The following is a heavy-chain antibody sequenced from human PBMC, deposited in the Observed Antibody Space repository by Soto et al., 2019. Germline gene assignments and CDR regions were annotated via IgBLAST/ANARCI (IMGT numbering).Heavy chain of an antibody. CDR3: AKERVPTAIRYYYYGMDV. CDR2: ISGSGVST. J-gene: IGHJ6*02. D-gene: IGHD2-2*02. CDR1: GFTFSSYA. V-gene: IGHV3-23*01. Sequence: GGSLRLSCAASGFTFSSYAMSWVRQAPGKGLEWVSAISGSGVSTYYADSVKGRFTVSRDNSKNTLYLQMNSLRAEDTAIYYCAKERVPTAIRYYYYGMDVWGQGTTVTVSS.